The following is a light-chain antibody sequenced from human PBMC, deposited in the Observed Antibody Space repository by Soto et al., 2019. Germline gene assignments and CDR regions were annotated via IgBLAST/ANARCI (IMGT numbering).Light chain of an antibody. Sequence: EVVLTQSPGTLSLSAGERATLSVRASQSVSSYLAWYQQKPGQAPRLLIYDASNRATGIPARFSGSGSGTEFTLTISSLQSEDFAVYYCHQYDDGPYTFGQGTKVDI. CDR2: DAS. CDR1: QSVSSY. J-gene: IGKJ2*01. V-gene: IGKV3D-15*01. CDR3: HQYDDGPYT.